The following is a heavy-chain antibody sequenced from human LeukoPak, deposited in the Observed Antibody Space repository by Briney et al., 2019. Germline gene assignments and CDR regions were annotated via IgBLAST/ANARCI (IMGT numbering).Heavy chain of an antibody. Sequence: GGSLRLSCAASGFTFSSYGMSWVRQAPGKGLEWVSAISGSGGSTYYADSVKGRFTISRDNSKNTLYLQMNSLRAEDTAVYYCARDGYLGGEGVLDVWGKGTTVTISS. J-gene: IGHJ6*04. CDR2: ISGSGGST. CDR1: GFTFSSYG. CDR3: ARDGYLGGEGVLDV. D-gene: IGHD3-16*01. V-gene: IGHV3-23*01.